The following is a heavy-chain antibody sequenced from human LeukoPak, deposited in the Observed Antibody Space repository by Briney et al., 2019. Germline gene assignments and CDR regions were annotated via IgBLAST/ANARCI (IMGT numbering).Heavy chain of an antibody. D-gene: IGHD3-22*01. CDR3: ARAGYDSSGYSAYFDY. J-gene: IGHJ4*02. V-gene: IGHV4-4*07. Sequence: SETLSLTCTASGGSISSYYWSWIRQPAGKGLEWIGRIYTSGSTNYNPSLKSRVTMSVDTSKNQFSLKLSSVTAADTAVYYCARAGYDSSGYSAYFDYWGQGTLVTVSS. CDR1: GGSISSYY. CDR2: IYTSGST.